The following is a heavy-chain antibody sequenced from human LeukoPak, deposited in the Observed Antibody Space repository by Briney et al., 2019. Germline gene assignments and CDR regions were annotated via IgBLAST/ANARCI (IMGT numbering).Heavy chain of an antibody. CDR1: GGTFSGYA. Sequence: ASVKVSCKASGGTFSGYAISWVRQAPGQGLEWMGGIIPIFGTANYAQKFQGRVTITADESTSTAYMELSSLRSEDTAVYYCARGRDGYNYEAFDYWGQGTLVTVSS. J-gene: IGHJ4*02. CDR3: ARGRDGYNYEAFDY. CDR2: IIPIFGTA. V-gene: IGHV1-69*01. D-gene: IGHD5-24*01.